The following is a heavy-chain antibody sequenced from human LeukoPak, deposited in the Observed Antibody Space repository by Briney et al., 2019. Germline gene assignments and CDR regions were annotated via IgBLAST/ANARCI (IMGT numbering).Heavy chain of an antibody. Sequence: GGSLRLSCAASGFTFSSYAMNWVRQAPGKGLEWVSAISGNGVTTFYADSVKGRFTISRDNAKTSLYLQMNSLRAEDTAVYYCARGVYDSSGYYQYWGQGTLVTVSS. CDR3: ARGVYDSSGYYQY. V-gene: IGHV3-23*01. CDR1: GFTFSSYA. D-gene: IGHD3-22*01. J-gene: IGHJ4*02. CDR2: ISGNGVTT.